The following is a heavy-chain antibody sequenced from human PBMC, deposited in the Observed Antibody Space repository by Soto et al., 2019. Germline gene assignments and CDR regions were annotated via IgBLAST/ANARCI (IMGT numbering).Heavy chain of an antibody. V-gene: IGHV4-39*01. CDR2: IYYSGST. J-gene: IGHJ4*02. Sequence: SETLSLTCTVSGGSISSSSYYWGWIRQPPGKGLEWIGSIYYSGSTYYNPSLKSRVTISVDTSKNQFSLKLSSVTAADTAVYYCARLIGYDILTGYPALATRGGQGTLVTVSS. CDR1: GGSISSSSYY. D-gene: IGHD3-9*01. CDR3: ARLIGYDILTGYPALATR.